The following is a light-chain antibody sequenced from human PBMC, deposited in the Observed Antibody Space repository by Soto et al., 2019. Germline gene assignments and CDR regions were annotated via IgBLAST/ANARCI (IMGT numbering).Light chain of an antibody. J-gene: IGKJ1*01. CDR2: DAS. CDR1: QSISSTY. CDR3: QYYGTSPWT. V-gene: IGKV3-20*01. Sequence: VLTQSPGTLSLSPGERATLSCRASQSISSTYLAWYQQKPGQAPRLLISDASSRATGIPDRFSGSGSGTDFTLTISRLEPEDFAEYYCQYYGTSPWTFGQGTKVDIK.